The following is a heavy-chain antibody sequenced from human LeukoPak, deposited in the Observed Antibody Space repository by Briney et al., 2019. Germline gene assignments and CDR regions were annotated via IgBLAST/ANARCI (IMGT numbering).Heavy chain of an antibody. D-gene: IGHD6-19*01. Sequence: ASVKVSCKASGYTFSNYVISWVRQAPGQGLEWMGWISAYNGNTNYAQKVQGRVTMTTDTSTSTVHMELRSLISDDTAMYYCARVGGGWSIEYWGQGTLVTVSS. CDR1: GYTFSNYV. CDR2: ISAYNGNT. CDR3: ARVGGGWSIEY. V-gene: IGHV1-18*01. J-gene: IGHJ4*02.